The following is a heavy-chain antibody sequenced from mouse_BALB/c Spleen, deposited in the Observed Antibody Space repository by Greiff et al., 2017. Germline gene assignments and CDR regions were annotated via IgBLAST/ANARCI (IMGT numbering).Heavy chain of an antibody. D-gene: IGHD3-2*02. CDR2: IDPENGNT. CDR1: GFNIKDYY. Sequence: EVQLQQSGAELVRPGALVKLSCKASGFNIKDYYMHWVKQRPEQGLEWIGWIDPENGNTIYDPKFQGKASITADTSSNTAYLQLSSLTSEDTAVYYCARGGTQGFAYWGQGTLVTVSA. V-gene: IGHV14-1*02. CDR3: ARGGTQGFAY. J-gene: IGHJ3*01.